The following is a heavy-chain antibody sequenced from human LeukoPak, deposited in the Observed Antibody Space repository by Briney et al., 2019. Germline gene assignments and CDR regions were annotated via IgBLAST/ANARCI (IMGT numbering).Heavy chain of an antibody. V-gene: IGHV3-23*01. CDR3: AKRKIQPPRSVYFDL. CDR2: ISGSGGST. J-gene: IGHJ2*01. Sequence: GGSLRLSCAASGFTFSSYAMSWVRQAPGKGLEWVSAISGSGGSTYYADSVKGRFTISRDDSKNTLYLQMNSLRAEDTAVYYCAKRKIQPPRSVYFDLWGRGTLVTVSS. CDR1: GFTFSSYA. D-gene: IGHD5-18*01.